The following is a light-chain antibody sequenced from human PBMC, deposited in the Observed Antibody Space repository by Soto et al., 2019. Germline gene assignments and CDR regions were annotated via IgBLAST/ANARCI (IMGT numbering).Light chain of an antibody. CDR3: QHYYTSYTT. CDR2: GAS. J-gene: IGKJ1*01. CDR1: QSVTGNY. Sequence: EVVLTQSPGPLSLSPGERATLSCVSSQSVTGNYLAWYQQKPGQAPRLLIFGASTRATGIPDRFSGSGSGTDCTLTISRLEPEDFAVYYCQHYYTSYTTLGQGTKVDIK. V-gene: IGKV3-20*01.